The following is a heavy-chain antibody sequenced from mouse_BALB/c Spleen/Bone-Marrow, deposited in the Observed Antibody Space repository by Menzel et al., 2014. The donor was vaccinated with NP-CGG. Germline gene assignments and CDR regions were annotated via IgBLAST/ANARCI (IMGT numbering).Heavy chain of an antibody. V-gene: IGHV5-6-2*01. J-gene: IGHJ3*01. CDR2: INTNGGST. CDR3: ASLYDGYSLFVY. Sequence: EVQRVESGGGLVKLGGSLKLSCAASGFTFSSYYMSWVRQTPEKRLELVAAINTNGGSTYYPDTVKGRFTISRDNAKDTLCLQMSSLKSEDTALYYCASLYDGYSLFVYWGQGTLVTVSA. D-gene: IGHD2-3*01. CDR1: GFTFSSYY.